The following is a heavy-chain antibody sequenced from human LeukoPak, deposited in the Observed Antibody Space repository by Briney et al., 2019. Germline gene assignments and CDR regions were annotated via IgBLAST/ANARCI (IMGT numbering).Heavy chain of an antibody. J-gene: IGHJ5*02. Sequence: SETLSLTCTVSGGSISGYYWGWIRQPPGKGLEWIGYVFYSGSTDYNPSLKSRVTISVDTSKNQFSLRLKFVTAADTAVYYCARGGYRAWFDPWGQGTLVTVSS. D-gene: IGHD5-24*01. V-gene: IGHV4-59*01. CDR3: ARGGYRAWFDP. CDR1: GGSISGYY. CDR2: VFYSGST.